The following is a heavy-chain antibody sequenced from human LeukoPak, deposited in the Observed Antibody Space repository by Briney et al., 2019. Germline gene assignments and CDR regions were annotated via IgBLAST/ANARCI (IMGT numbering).Heavy chain of an antibody. D-gene: IGHD3-16*02. J-gene: IGHJ4*02. Sequence: GGSLRLSCVASGFTFADYDITWVRQAPGKRLEYVSSIGSGGYMLYARSVKGRFFISRDNSKSTLYLHMNSLRSDDTAVYFCAKKLPPASFYFDFWGQGSLVSVSS. CDR2: IGSGGYM. CDR3: AKKLPPASFYFDF. CDR1: GFTFADYD. V-gene: IGHV3-23*01.